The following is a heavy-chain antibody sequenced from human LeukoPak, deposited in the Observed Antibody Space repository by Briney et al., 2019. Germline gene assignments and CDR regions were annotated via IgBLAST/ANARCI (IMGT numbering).Heavy chain of an antibody. Sequence: RPGGSLRLSCAASGFTFSSYSMNWVRQAPGKGLEWVSSISSSSSYIYYADSVKGRFTISRDNAKNSLYLQMNSLRAEDTAVYYCAREPLGRPRPTQDAFDIWGQGTMVTVSS. CDR1: GFTFSSYS. CDR3: AREPLGRPRPTQDAFDI. V-gene: IGHV3-21*01. D-gene: IGHD7-27*01. CDR2: ISSSSSYI. J-gene: IGHJ3*02.